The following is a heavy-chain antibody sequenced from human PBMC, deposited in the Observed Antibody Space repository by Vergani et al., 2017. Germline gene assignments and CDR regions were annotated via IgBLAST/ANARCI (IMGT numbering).Heavy chain of an antibody. V-gene: IGHV4-38-2*01. CDR2: IYHSGST. D-gene: IGHD3-3*01. CDR3: ARHQHYDFWSGYYMDDAFDI. CDR1: GYSISSGYY. Sequence: QVQLQESGPGLVKPSETLSLTCAVSGYSISSGYYWGWIRQPPGKGLEWIGSIYHSGSTYYNPSLKSRVPISVDTSKNQFSLRLSSVTAADTAVYYCARHQHYDFWSGYYMDDAFDIWGQGTMVTVSS. J-gene: IGHJ3*02.